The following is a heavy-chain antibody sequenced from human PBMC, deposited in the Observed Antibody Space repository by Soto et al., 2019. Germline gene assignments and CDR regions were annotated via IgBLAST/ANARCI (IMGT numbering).Heavy chain of an antibody. D-gene: IGHD4-17*01. Sequence: ASVKVSCKASGYTFTSYDFNWVRQPTGQGLEWMGWMNPNSGNTGYAQKFQGRVTITADESTSTVYMELRTLRPEDTAVYYCAREGLVLVPTTVNSDYYYYAMDVWGQGTTVTVSS. V-gene: IGHV1-8*01. CDR3: AREGLVLVPTTVNSDYYYYAMDV. J-gene: IGHJ6*02. CDR2: MNPNSGNT. CDR1: GYTFTSYD.